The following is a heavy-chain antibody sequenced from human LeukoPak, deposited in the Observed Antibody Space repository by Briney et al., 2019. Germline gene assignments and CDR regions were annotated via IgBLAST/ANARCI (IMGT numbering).Heavy chain of an antibody. J-gene: IGHJ3*02. D-gene: IGHD3-10*01. CDR1: GGSISSSNW. Sequence: SETLSLTCAVSGGSISSSNWWSWVRQPPGKGLEWIGEIYHSGSTNYNPSLKSRVTISVDKSKNQFSLKLSSVTAADTAVYYCARGSMVRGVNDAFDIWGQGTMVTVSS. CDR3: ARGSMVRGVNDAFDI. CDR2: IYHSGST. V-gene: IGHV4-4*02.